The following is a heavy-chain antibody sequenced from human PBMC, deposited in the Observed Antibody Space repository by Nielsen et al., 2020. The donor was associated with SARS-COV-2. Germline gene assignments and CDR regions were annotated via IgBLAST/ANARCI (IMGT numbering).Heavy chain of an antibody. D-gene: IGHD6-19*01. V-gene: IGHV3-23*01. CDR2: ISGSGGST. CDR1: GFTFSSYA. J-gene: IGHJ6*03. CDR3: AKIDSSGWYPNYYYYYMDV. Sequence: GGSLRLSCAASGFTFSSYAMSWVRQAPGKGLEWVSAISGSGGSTYYADSVKGRFTISRDNSKNTLYLQMNSLRAEDTAVYYCAKIDSSGWYPNYYYYYMDVWGKGTTVTVSS.